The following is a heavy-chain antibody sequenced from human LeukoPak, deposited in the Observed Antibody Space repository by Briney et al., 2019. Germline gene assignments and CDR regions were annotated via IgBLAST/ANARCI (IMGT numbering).Heavy chain of an antibody. Sequence: RASVKVSCKASGYTFTGYYMHWVRQAPGQGLEWMGWINPNSGGTNYAQKFQGRVTMTRDTSISTAYMELSRLRSDDTAVYYCARDRPRGVNWFDPWGQGTLVTVSS. J-gene: IGHJ5*02. V-gene: IGHV1-2*02. CDR2: INPNSGGT. D-gene: IGHD3-16*01. CDR3: ARDRPRGVNWFDP. CDR1: GYTFTGYY.